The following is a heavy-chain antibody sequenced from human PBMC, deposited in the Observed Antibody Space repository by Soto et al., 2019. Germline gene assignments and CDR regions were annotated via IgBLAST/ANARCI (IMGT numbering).Heavy chain of an antibody. CDR3: ARPLEDYGIYGMDV. V-gene: IGHV4-30-2*01. CDR1: GCSISSGGYS. Sequence: SETLSLTCAVSGCSISSGGYSLSWIRQPPGKGLEWIGYIYHSGSTYYNPSLKSRVTISVDRSKNQFSLKLSSVTAADTAVYYCARPLEDYGIYGMDVWGQGTTVTVSS. CDR2: IYHSGST. D-gene: IGHD3-10*01. J-gene: IGHJ6*02.